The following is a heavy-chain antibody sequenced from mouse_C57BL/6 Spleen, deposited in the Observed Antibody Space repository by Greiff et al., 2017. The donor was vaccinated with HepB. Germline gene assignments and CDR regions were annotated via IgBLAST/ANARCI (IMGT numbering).Heavy chain of an antibody. Sequence: QVQLKQSGAELARPGASVKMSCKASGYTFTSYTMHWVKQRPGQGLEWIGYINPSSGYTKYNQKFKDKATLTADKSSSTAYMQLSSLTSEDSAVYYCAREDYSISYWYFDVWGTGTTVTVSS. CDR1: GYTFTSYT. D-gene: IGHD2-5*01. CDR2: INPSSGYT. J-gene: IGHJ1*03. CDR3: AREDYSISYWYFDV. V-gene: IGHV1-4*01.